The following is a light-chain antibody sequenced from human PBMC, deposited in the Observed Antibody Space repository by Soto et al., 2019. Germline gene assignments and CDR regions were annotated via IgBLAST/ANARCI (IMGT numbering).Light chain of an antibody. CDR3: CSYAGSSTFVV. J-gene: IGLJ2*01. Sequence: QSALTQPASVSGSPGQSITISCTGTSSDVGSYNLVSWYQQHPGKAPKLMIYEGSKRPSGVSNRFSGSKSGNTASLTISGLQAEDEADYYCCSYAGSSTFVVFGGGTQLTGL. CDR2: EGS. CDR1: SSDVGSYNL. V-gene: IGLV2-23*03.